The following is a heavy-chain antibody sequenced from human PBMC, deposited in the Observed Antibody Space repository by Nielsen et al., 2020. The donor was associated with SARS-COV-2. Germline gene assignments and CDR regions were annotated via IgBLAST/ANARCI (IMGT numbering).Heavy chain of an antibody. Sequence: LKISCAASGFTFSSYDMHWVRQATGKGLEWVSAIGTAGDTYYPGSVKGRFTISRENAKNSLYLQMNSLRAGDTAVYYCAREDYYDSSGTRWYFDLWGRGTLVTVSS. CDR1: GFTFSSYD. CDR3: AREDYYDSSGTRWYFDL. V-gene: IGHV3-13*01. CDR2: IGTAGDT. J-gene: IGHJ2*01. D-gene: IGHD3-22*01.